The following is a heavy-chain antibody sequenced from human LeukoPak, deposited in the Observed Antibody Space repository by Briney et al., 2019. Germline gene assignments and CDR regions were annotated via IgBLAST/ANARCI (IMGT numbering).Heavy chain of an antibody. CDR1: GFSFSRYG. CDR3: SKRTEKTEFDY. D-gene: IGHD1-14*01. J-gene: IGHJ4*02. CDR2: ILHDGSLS. V-gene: IGHV3-30*02. Sequence: GGSLRLSCAASGFSFSRYGMHWVRQAPGKGVEWVALILHDGSLSFYADSARGRFTISRDNSKNTLYLQMNSPTVEDTGVYYCSKRTEKTEFDYWGQGTLVTVSS.